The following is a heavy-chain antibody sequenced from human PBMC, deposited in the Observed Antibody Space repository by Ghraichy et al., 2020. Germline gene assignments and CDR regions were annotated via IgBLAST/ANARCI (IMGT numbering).Heavy chain of an antibody. CDR3: ARDTGLLRRFRAFDI. CDR2: IYYSGST. Sequence: SETLSLTCTVSGGSISSYYWSWIRQPPGKGLEWIGYIYYSGSTNYNPSLKSRVTISVDTSKNQFSLKLSSVTAADTAVYYCARDTGLLRRFRAFDIWGQGTMVTVSS. D-gene: IGHD3-22*01. J-gene: IGHJ3*02. CDR1: GGSISSYY. V-gene: IGHV4-59*01.